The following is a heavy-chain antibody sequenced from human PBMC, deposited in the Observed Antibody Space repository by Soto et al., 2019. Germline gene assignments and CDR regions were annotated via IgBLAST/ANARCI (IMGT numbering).Heavy chain of an antibody. CDR2: INHSGST. J-gene: IGHJ5*02. CDR1: GGSFSGYY. V-gene: IGHV4-34*01. Sequence: KPSETLSLTCAVYGGSFSGYYWSWIRQPPGKGLEWIGEINHSGSTNYNPSLKSRVTISVDTSKNQFSLKLSSVTAADTAVYYCARGAKYYDILTGYYREGWFDPWGQGTLVTVSS. D-gene: IGHD3-9*01. CDR3: ARGAKYYDILTGYYREGWFDP.